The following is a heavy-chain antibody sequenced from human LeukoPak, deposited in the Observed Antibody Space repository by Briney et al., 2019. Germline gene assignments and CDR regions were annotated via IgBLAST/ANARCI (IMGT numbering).Heavy chain of an antibody. CDR3: ARVIRAAPGKGYFDY. CDR1: GFIFSTHA. J-gene: IGHJ4*02. CDR2: ISGSGGRT. D-gene: IGHD6-13*01. V-gene: IGHV3-23*01. Sequence: GGSLRLSCATSGFIFSTHALRWVRQAPGKGLEWASRISGSGGRTYHADSVKGRFTISRDSSKNTLYLQMNSLRAEDTAIYYCARVIRAAPGKGYFDYWGQGTLVTVSS.